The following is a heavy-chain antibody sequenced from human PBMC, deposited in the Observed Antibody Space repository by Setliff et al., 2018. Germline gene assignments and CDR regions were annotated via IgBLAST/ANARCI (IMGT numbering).Heavy chain of an antibody. D-gene: IGHD6-13*01. V-gene: IGHV4-4*08. CDR3: ARGINSVSWTPKY. CDR2: VHFGGDT. J-gene: IGHJ4*02. Sequence: SETLSLTCTVSGGGSINNYYWSWVRQSPGKGLEWIGFVHFGGDTNYNPSLKSRMTISLDMSKNQFSLTLRSVTAADTAMYYCARGINSVSWTPKYWGRGTLVTVSS. CDR1: GGGSINNYY.